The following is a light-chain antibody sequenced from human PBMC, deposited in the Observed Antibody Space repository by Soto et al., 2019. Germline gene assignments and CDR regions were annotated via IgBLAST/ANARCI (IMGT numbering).Light chain of an antibody. J-gene: IGKJ2*01. CDR1: QSVSSSY. V-gene: IGKV3-20*01. CDR2: GAS. Sequence: EIVLTQSPGTLSLSPGERATLACRASQSVSSSYLAWYHQKPGQAPRLRIYGASSKATGIPDRFSGSGYGNAFALTSSRREPDDFAVYYCLQQGSSPNTFGQGNKLEL. CDR3: LQQGSSPNT.